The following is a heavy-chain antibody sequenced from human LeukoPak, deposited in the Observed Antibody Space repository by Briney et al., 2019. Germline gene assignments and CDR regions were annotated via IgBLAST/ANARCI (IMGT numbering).Heavy chain of an antibody. CDR1: GFSFGFSN. J-gene: IGHJ6*03. CDR2: IKQDGSDK. CDR3: ARVRDGYKPPKLSSYYYMDV. Sequence: GGSLRLSCAASGFSFGFSNMNWVRQAPGKGLEWVANIKQDGSDKYYVDSVKGRFTISRDNAKNSLYLQMSSLRAEDTAVYYCARVRDGYKPPKLSSYYYMDVWGQGTLVSVSS. V-gene: IGHV3-7*01. D-gene: IGHD5-24*01.